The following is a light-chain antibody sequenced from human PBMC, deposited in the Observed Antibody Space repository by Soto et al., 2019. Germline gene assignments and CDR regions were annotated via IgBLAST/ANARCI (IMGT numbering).Light chain of an antibody. Sequence: EIVLTQSPGTLSLSPGERATLSCRASQSVNNNYLAWYQHKPGQAPRLLIYVASSRAPGIPDRFSGSGSGTDFTLTISRLEPEDFAVYYCQQYGSSQYTFGQGTKLEIK. J-gene: IGKJ2*01. CDR1: QSVNNNY. V-gene: IGKV3-20*01. CDR3: QQYGSSQYT. CDR2: VAS.